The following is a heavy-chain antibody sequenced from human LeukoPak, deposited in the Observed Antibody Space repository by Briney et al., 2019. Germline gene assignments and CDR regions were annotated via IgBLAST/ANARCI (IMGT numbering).Heavy chain of an antibody. CDR1: GFTFSDYY. V-gene: IGHV3-11*04. CDR2: ISSSGSTM. D-gene: IGHD2-15*01. Sequence: KPGGSLRLSCAASGFTFSDYYMSWMRQAPGKGLEWVSYISSSGSTMYYADSVKGRFTISRDNAKNSLYLQMNSLRAEDTAVYYCARARGSYAFDIWGQGTMVTVSS. J-gene: IGHJ3*02. CDR3: ARARGSYAFDI.